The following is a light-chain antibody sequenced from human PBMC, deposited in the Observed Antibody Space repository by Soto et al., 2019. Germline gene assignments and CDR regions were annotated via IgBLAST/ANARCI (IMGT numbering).Light chain of an antibody. Sequence: EIVLTQSPGTLSLSPGEIATLSCRASQSISSSYLAWYQQQPGQAPRLLIYAASSRATGIPDRFSGSGSGTDFTLTISRLEPEDFAVYYCQHYGSSSYTFGQGTQLEIK. V-gene: IGKV3-20*01. CDR1: QSISSSY. CDR3: QHYGSSSYT. J-gene: IGKJ2*01. CDR2: AAS.